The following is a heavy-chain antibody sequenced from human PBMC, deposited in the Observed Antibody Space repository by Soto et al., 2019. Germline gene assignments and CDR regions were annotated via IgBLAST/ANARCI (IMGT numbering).Heavy chain of an antibody. J-gene: IGHJ3*02. CDR1: GGSFSGYY. CDR2: INHSGST. V-gene: IGHV4-34*01. Sequence: QVQLQQWGAGLLKPSETLSLTCAVYGGSFSGYYWSWIRQPPGKGLEWIGEINHSGSTNYNPSLKSRVTISVDTSKNQFSLKLSSVTAADTAVYYCARGARDIVVVVAAKGAFDIWGQGTMVTVSS. CDR3: ARGARDIVVVVAAKGAFDI. D-gene: IGHD2-15*01.